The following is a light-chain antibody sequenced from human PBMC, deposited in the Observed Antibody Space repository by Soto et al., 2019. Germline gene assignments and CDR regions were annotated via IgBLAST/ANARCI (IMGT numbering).Light chain of an antibody. V-gene: IGKV1-39*01. CDR2: AAS. CDR3: QQTYTTPWT. CDR1: QTISRY. J-gene: IGKJ1*01. Sequence: DIQMTQSPSSLSASEGDRVTITCRASQTISRYLAWYQHKPGKAPKLLIYAASSLQSGVPSRFSGRGSGTDFSLSISSLQPEDSATYYCQQTYTTPWTFGQGTKVDIK.